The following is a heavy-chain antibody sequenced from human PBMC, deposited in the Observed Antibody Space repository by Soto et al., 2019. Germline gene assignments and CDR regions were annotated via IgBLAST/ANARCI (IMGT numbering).Heavy chain of an antibody. CDR3: ARDTTMSFDY. V-gene: IGHV3-30-3*01. J-gene: IGHJ4*02. CDR1: GFTFGSYA. CDR2: ISYDGSNK. Sequence: GGSLRLSCAASGFTFGSYAMHWVRQAPGKGLEWVAVISYDGSNKYYADSVKGRFTISRDNSKNTLYLQMNSLRAEDTAVYYCARDTTMSFDYWGQGTLVTVSS. D-gene: IGHD3-22*01.